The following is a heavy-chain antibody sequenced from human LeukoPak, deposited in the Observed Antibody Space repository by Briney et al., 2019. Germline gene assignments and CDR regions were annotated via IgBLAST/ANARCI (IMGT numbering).Heavy chain of an antibody. CDR2: IIPIFGTA. J-gene: IGHJ4*02. V-gene: IGHV1-69*05. CDR3: ARNRRDGYSAYYFDY. CDR1: GGTFSSYA. Sequence: ASVKVSCKASGGTFSSYAISWVRQAPGRGLEWMGGIIPIFGTANYAQKFQGRVTITTDESTSTAYMELSSLRSEDTAVYYCARNRRDGYSAYYFDYWGQGTLVTVSS. D-gene: IGHD5-24*01.